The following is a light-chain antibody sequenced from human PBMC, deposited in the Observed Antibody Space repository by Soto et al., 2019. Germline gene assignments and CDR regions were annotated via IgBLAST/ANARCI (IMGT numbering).Light chain of an antibody. CDR3: HQYSKWPLT. CDR2: GAS. J-gene: IGKJ4*01. Sequence: EIVLTQSPGTLSLSPGERATLSCRASQSVSSSYLAWYQQKPGQAPRLLIYGASSRATGIPDRFSGSGSGTDFTLTISRLEPEDFAVYYCHQYSKWPLTFGGGTKVDI. CDR1: QSVSSSY. V-gene: IGKV3-20*01.